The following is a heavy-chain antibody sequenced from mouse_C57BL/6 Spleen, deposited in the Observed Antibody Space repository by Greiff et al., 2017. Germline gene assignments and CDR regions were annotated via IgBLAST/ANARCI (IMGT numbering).Heavy chain of an antibody. CDR1: GYTFTSYW. D-gene: IGHD2-1*01. J-gene: IGHJ2*01. CDR3: ARERDYGNPFDY. V-gene: IGHV1-69*01. Sequence: VQLQQPGAELVMPGPSVKLSCKASGYTFTSYWMHWVKQRPGQGLEWIGEIDPSDSYTNYNEKFKSKATLTIDTSSSKAYMQLNSLTSEDSAVYYCARERDYGNPFDYWGQGTTLTVSA. CDR2: IDPSDSYT.